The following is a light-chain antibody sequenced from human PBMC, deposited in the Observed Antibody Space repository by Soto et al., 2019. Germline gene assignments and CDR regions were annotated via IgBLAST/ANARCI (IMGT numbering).Light chain of an antibody. V-gene: IGKV3-20*01. J-gene: IGKJ1*01. CDR3: QQHGSSPRT. CDR1: QSVSSSY. Sequence: EIVLTQSPGTLSLSPGERVTLSCRASQSVSSSYLAWYQQIPGQAPRLLLYGASRRATGIPDRFSGSGSGTAFTLTISRLEPEDVAVYYCQQHGSSPRTFGQGTKVEIK. CDR2: GAS.